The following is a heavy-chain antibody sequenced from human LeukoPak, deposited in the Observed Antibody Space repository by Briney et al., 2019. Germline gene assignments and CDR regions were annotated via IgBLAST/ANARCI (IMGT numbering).Heavy chain of an antibody. CDR3: AREGYDSSGYYYEYYFDY. J-gene: IGHJ4*02. CDR2: ISYDGSNK. Sequence: PGGSLRLSCAASGFTFSSYAMHWVRQAPGKGLEWVAVISYDGSNKYYADSVKGRFTISRDNSKNTLYLQMNSLRAGDTAVYYCAREGYDSSGYYYEYYFDYWGQGTLVTVSS. V-gene: IGHV3-30-3*01. D-gene: IGHD3-22*01. CDR1: GFTFSSYA.